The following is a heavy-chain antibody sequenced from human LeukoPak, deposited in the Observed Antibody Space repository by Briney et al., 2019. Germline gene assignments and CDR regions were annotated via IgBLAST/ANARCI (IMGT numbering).Heavy chain of an antibody. Sequence: ASVKLSCKSSGYALTVNGINWGRHGPGQGLEWMGLISPNNGQTKYAQKFQGRVTLTIDTYRSIVYMEVKSLRSDDTAVYYCARDHTGETFLDVFDIWGQGTMVTV. D-gene: IGHD1-1*01. CDR3: ARDHTGETFLDVFDI. CDR2: ISPNNGQT. J-gene: IGHJ3*02. CDR1: GYALTVNG. V-gene: IGHV1-18*01.